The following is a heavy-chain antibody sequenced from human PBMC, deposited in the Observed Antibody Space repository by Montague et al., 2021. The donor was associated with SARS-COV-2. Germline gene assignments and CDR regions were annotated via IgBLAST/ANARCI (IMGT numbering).Heavy chain of an antibody. CDR3: ARLKRYFDSSGSPSAFDF. CDR2: IYYTGNT. V-gene: IGHV4-39*02. D-gene: IGHD3-22*01. Sequence: SETLSLTCTVSGGSITNNIYYWAWIRQPPGKGLEWIGSIYYTGNTYYNPSLKSRVTISAVTSENHFTLKLSSVTAAATAVYYCARLKRYFDSSGSPSAFDFWGQGTMVTVSS. J-gene: IGHJ3*01. CDR1: GGSITNNIYY.